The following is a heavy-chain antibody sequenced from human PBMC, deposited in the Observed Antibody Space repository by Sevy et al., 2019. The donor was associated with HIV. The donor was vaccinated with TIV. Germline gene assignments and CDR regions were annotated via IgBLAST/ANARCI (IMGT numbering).Heavy chain of an antibody. D-gene: IGHD3-9*01. CDR3: AKDLYYDILTGDATDAFDM. CDR1: GFIFNAYD. Sequence: GESLKISCAVSGFIFNAYDMHWVRQAPGKGLEYMALISYDGGKKYYADSVKGRFTISRDNSENTLYLQMNNLRAEDTAVYYCAKDLYYDILTGDATDAFDMWGQGTMVTVSS. V-gene: IGHV3-30*18. CDR2: ISYDGGKK. J-gene: IGHJ3*02.